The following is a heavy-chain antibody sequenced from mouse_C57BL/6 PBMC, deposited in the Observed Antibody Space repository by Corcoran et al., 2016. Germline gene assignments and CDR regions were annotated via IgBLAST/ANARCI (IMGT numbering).Heavy chain of an antibody. V-gene: IGHV1-26*01. CDR2: INPNNGGT. Sequence: EVQLQQSGPELVKPGASVKISCKASGYTFTDYYMNWVKQSHGKSLEWIGDINPNNGGTSYNQKFKGKATLTVDKSSSTAYMELRSLTSEDSAVYYCARSLFSLYSNFGGYWGQGTTLTVSS. CDR1: GYTFTDYY. J-gene: IGHJ2*01. CDR3: ARSLFSLYSNFGGY. D-gene: IGHD2-5*01.